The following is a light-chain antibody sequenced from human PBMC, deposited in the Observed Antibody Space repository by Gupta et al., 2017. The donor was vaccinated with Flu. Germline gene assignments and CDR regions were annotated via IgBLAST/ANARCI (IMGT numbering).Light chain of an antibody. CDR3: HQYYSSWT. V-gene: IGKV4-1*01. Sequence: IVMTQSPDSLAVSLGERATINCKSSQSVLYSSSNRNYVAWFQQKPGQPPKLLISWASARVSGVPDRFSGGGSGTDFTLTISSLQAEDVAVYYCHQYYSSWTFGQGTKVEIK. CDR1: QSVLYSSSNRNY. CDR2: WAS. J-gene: IGKJ1*01.